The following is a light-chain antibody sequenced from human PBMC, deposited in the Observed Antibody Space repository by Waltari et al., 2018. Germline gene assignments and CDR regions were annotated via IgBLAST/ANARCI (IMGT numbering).Light chain of an antibody. J-gene: IGKJ1*01. CDR2: AAA. CDR1: QGVSSY. V-gene: IGKV1-8*01. Sequence: AIRMTQSPSSLSASTGDRVTITCRASQGVSSYLAWYQQKPGKAPTPLIYAAATLQSGVPSRFSGSGSGTEFTLTISSLQPDDFGSYYCQHYNYDLETFGQGTKVEIK. CDR3: QHYNYDLET.